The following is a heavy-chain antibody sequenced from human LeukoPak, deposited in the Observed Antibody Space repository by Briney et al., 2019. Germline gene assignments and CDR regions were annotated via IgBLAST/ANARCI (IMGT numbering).Heavy chain of an antibody. CDR2: INPSGGST. J-gene: IGHJ3*02. CDR1: GYTFTSYY. D-gene: IGHD3-10*01. V-gene: IGHV1-46*01. CDR3: ARETYYYGSGTHGAFDI. Sequence: ASVKVSCKASGYTFTSYYMHWVRQAPVQGLEWMGIINPSGGSTSYAQKFQGRVTMTRDTSTSTVYMELSRLRSDDTAVYYCARETYYYGSGTHGAFDIWGQGTMVTVSS.